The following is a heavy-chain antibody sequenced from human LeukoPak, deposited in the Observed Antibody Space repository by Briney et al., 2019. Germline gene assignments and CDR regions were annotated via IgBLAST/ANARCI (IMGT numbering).Heavy chain of an antibody. CDR1: GYTFTGYY. V-gene: IGHV1-2*02. CDR2: INPNSGGT. J-gene: IGHJ4*02. Sequence: ASVKVSCKASGYTFTGYYMHWVRQAPGQGLEWMGWINPNSGGTNYAQKFQGRVTMTRDTSISTAYMELSRLRSDDTAVYYCARDFRLMRSGGSPSGYWGQGTLVTVSS. D-gene: IGHD2-15*01. CDR3: ARDFRLMRSGGSPSGY.